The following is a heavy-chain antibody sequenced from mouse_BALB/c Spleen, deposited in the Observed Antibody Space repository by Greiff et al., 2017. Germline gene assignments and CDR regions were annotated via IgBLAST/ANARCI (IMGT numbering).Heavy chain of an antibody. CDR3: ARELRRVYYAMDY. CDR1: GYTFTSYW. D-gene: IGHD2-4*01. Sequence: VQLQQSGAELVKPGAPVKLSCKASGYTFTSYWMNWVKQRPGRGLEWIGRIDPSDSETHYNQKFKDKATLTVDKSSSTAYIQLSSLTSEDSAVYYCARELRRVYYAMDYWGQGTSVTVSS. CDR2: IDPSDSET. J-gene: IGHJ4*01. V-gene: IGHV1-69*02.